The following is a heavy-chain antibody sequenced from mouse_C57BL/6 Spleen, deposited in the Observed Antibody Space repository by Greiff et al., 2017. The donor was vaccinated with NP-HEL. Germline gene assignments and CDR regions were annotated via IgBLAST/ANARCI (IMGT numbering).Heavy chain of an antibody. CDR3: ASDRRRFQFDY. Sequence: EVKLVESGGGLVKPGGSLKLSCAASGFTFSSYAMSWVRQTPEKRLEWVATISDGSSYIYYPDNVKGRFTISRDNAKNNLYLQMSHLKSEDTAMYYGASDRRRFQFDYWGQGTTLTVSS. CDR2: ISDGSSYI. CDR1: GFTFSSYA. J-gene: IGHJ2*01. V-gene: IGHV5-4*03.